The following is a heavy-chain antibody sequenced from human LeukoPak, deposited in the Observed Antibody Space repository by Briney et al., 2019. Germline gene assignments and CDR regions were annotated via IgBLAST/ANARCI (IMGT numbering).Heavy chain of an antibody. CDR1: GYTFTSYA. J-gene: IGHJ4*02. CDR3: ARDFVAGLYYFDY. Sequence: VASVKVSCKASGYTFTSYAMHWVRQAPGQRLEWMGRINAGNGNTKYSQKFQGRVTITRDTSASTAYMELSSLRSEDTAVYYCARDFVAGLYYFDYWGQGTLVTVSS. V-gene: IGHV1-3*01. CDR2: INAGNGNT. D-gene: IGHD6-19*01.